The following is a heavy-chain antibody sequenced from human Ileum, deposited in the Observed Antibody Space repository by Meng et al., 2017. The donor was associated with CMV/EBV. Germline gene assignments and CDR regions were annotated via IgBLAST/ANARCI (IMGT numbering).Heavy chain of an antibody. CDR2: VNNRGRT. J-gene: IGHJ1*01. CDR3: ASGRLQFTPSALQH. V-gene: IGHV4-34*02. D-gene: IGHD5-24*01. CDR1: CEPRNGFF. Sequence: QVPLQQWCTGRLKPSEPLSLTCAVSCEPRNGFFCSWIRQPPGRGLEWIGEVNNRGRTNYNPSLKSRLTISIDTSKRQLSLMVTSVTAADSAIYYCASGRLQFTPSALQHWGPGTLVTVSS.